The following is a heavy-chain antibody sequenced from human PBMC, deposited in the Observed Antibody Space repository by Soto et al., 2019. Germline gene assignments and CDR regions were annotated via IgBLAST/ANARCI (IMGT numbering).Heavy chain of an antibody. CDR2: VSGSGSRT. D-gene: IGHD4-17*01. V-gene: IGHV3-23*01. CDR3: AVLTTVTDADY. J-gene: IGHJ4*02. Sequence: EVQLLESGGGLVQPGGSLRLSCAASGFMFSSYVMSWVRQAPGKGLEWVSGVSGSGSRTYYEDYVKGRFSISRDNSRNTLYLQLNSLRAEDTAVSYCAVLTTVTDADYWGQGTLVTVPS. CDR1: GFMFSSYV.